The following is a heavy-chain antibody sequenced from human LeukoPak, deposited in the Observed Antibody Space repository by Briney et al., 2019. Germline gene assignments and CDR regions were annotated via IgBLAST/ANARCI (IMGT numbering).Heavy chain of an antibody. CDR1: GFTFSSYG. CDR2: IWYDGSNK. J-gene: IGHJ4*02. D-gene: IGHD6-13*01. V-gene: IGHV3-33*01. CDR3: ARGSRIAAVLGC. Sequence: PGRSLRLSCAASGFTFSSYGMHWVRQAPGKGLEWVAVIWYDGSNKYYADSVKGRFTISRDNSKNTLYLQMNSLRAEDTAVYYCARGSRIAAVLGCWGQGTLVTVSS.